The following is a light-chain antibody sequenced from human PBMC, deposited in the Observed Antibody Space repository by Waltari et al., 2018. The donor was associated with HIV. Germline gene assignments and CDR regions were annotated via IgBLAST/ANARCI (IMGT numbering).Light chain of an antibody. J-gene: IGLJ3*02. V-gene: IGLV2-14*01. Sequence: QSALTQPASVSAYPGQSITISCTGSSSDFRDFKYVSWYQHHPGKAPKLMIFEVFNRPSGVSDRFSGSKSGNTASLTISGLQTEDEADYYCSSYTVRNTWVFGGGTKLTV. CDR3: SSYTVRNTWV. CDR2: EVF. CDR1: SSDFRDFKY.